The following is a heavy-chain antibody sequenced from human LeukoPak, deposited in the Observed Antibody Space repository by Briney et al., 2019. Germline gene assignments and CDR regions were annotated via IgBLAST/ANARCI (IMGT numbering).Heavy chain of an antibody. J-gene: IGHJ6*02. V-gene: IGHV1-2*02. CDR2: INPNSGGT. D-gene: IGHD3-10*01. CDR3: AREGDRVRGHVDSYYGMDV. Sequence: GASVKVSCKASGYTFSGYYMHWVRQAPGQGLEWMGWINPNSGGTNYAQKFQGRVTMTRDTSISTAYMELSRLRSDDTAVYYCAREGDRVRGHVDSYYGMDVWGQGTTVTVSS. CDR1: GYTFSGYY.